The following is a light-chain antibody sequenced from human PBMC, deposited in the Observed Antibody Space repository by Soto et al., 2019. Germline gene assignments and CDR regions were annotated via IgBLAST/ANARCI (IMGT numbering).Light chain of an antibody. V-gene: IGKV1-5*01. J-gene: IGKJ2*01. CDR2: DAS. Sequence: DIQMTQSPSTLSASVGDRVTITCRASQSISSWLAWYQQKPGKAPKLLIYDASSLESVVPSRFSGSGSGTEFTLTISSLQPDDFATYYCQQYNSYPYTFGHGTKLEIK. CDR3: QQYNSYPYT. CDR1: QSISSW.